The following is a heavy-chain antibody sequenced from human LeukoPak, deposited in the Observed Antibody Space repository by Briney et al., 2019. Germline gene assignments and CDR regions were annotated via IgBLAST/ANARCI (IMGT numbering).Heavy chain of an antibody. CDR1: GYTFTGYY. Sequence: GASVKVSCKASGYTFTGYYIHWVRQAPGQGLEWMGWIYPYSGDTNYAQNFQGRVTMTRDTSISTAYMELSRLRSDDTAVYYCARDSTLGQIARWHFDLWGRGTLVTVSS. CDR2: IYPYSGDT. V-gene: IGHV1-2*02. J-gene: IGHJ2*01. CDR3: ARDSTLGQIARWHFDL. D-gene: IGHD3-22*01.